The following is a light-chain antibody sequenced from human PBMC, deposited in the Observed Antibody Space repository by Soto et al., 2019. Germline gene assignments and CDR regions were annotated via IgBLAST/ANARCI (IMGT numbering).Light chain of an antibody. CDR3: QQSGSSLFT. J-gene: IGKJ3*01. V-gene: IGKV3-20*01. CDR2: GAS. Sequence: EIVLTQSPGTLSLSPGERATLSCRASQSVSSSYLAWYQQKPGQAPRLLIYGASSSATGIPDRSSGSGSGRHFDVTIIRLELEDSEVYYYQQSGSSLFTCGPGAKVDLK. CDR1: QSVSSSY.